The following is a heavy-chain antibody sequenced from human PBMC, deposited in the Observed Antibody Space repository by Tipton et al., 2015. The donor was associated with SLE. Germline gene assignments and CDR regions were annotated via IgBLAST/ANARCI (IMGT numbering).Heavy chain of an antibody. CDR1: GGSISSSSYY. Sequence: TLSLTCTVSGGSISSSSYYWDWIRQPPGKGLEWIGSIYYSGSTYYNPSLKSRVTISVDTSKNQFSLKLSSVTAADTAVYYCARRGSGSYDHYSDSWGQGILVTVSS. CDR2: IYYSGST. CDR3: ARRGSGSYDHYSDS. D-gene: IGHD1-26*01. J-gene: IGHJ4*02. V-gene: IGHV4-39*01.